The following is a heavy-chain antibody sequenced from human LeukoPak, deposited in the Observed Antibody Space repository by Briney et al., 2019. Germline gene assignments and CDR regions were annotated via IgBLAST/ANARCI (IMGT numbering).Heavy chain of an antibody. CDR1: GGSISSSNFY. V-gene: IGHV4-39*01. J-gene: IGHJ4*02. Sequence: SETLSLTCTVSGGSISSSNFYWDWIRQPPGKGLEWIGSIYYSGSTYYHPSLKSRFTISVDTSKNQFSLKLNSVTAADTAVYYCARRGNGDYVYWGQGTLVTVSS. CDR3: ARRGNGDYVY. D-gene: IGHD4-17*01. CDR2: IYYSGST.